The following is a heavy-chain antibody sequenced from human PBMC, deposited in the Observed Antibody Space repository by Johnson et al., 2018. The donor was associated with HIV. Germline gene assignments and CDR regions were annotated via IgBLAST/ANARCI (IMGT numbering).Heavy chain of an antibody. Sequence: QVQLVESGGGVVQPGRSLRLSCAASGFTFDYYAMHWVRQAPGKGLEWVEVISYDGSNKYYADSVKGRFTISRDNSKNTLYLQMNSLRAEDTAVYYCARGLIIQLWLQAAFDIWGQGTMVTVSS. CDR2: ISYDGSNK. CDR1: GFTFDYYA. V-gene: IGHV3-30-3*01. D-gene: IGHD5-18*01. J-gene: IGHJ3*02. CDR3: ARGLIIQLWLQAAFDI.